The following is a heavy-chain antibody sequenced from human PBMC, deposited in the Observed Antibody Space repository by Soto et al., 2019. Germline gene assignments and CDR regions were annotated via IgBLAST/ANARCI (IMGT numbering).Heavy chain of an antibody. CDR1: GFTVSTDW. CDR2: IRGGGNT. V-gene: IGHV3-66*01. J-gene: IGHJ6*02. CDR3: VRENYYYGMDV. Sequence: GGSLRLSCAASGFTVSTDWMYWVRQAPGKGLEWVSVIRGGGNTFYADSVEGRFTISRDNSKNTVYLQMNSLRVEDTAMYYCVRENYYYGMDVWGQGTTVTVS.